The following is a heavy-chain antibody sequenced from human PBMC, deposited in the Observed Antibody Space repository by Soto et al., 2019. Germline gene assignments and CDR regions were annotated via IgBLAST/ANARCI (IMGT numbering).Heavy chain of an antibody. CDR2: IGPESGAT. V-gene: IGHV1-2*02. Sequence: GASVKVSCKASGYTFTGHYIHWVRQAPEQGPEWMGEIGPESGATRYAQKFQGRFTISRDNSKNTLYLQMNSLRAEDTAVYYCAKDLDFWSGYTSDYWGQGTLVTVSS. CDR3: AKDLDFWSGYTSDY. CDR1: GYTFTGHY. J-gene: IGHJ4*02. D-gene: IGHD3-3*01.